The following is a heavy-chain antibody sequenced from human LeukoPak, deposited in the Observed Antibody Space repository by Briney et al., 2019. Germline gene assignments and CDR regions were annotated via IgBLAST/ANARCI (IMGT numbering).Heavy chain of an antibody. CDR3: ARGVAISSSGWYDTFDY. V-gene: IGHV3-64*02. Sequence: GSLRLSCSASGFTFSNSAMYWVRQAPGKGLEFVSVISTNGDRTYYADSVKGRFTISRDNSKNTLYLQMGSLRADDMAVYYCARGVAISSSGWYDTFDYWGQGALVTISS. D-gene: IGHD6-19*01. J-gene: IGHJ4*02. CDR1: GFTFSNSA. CDR2: ISTNGDRT.